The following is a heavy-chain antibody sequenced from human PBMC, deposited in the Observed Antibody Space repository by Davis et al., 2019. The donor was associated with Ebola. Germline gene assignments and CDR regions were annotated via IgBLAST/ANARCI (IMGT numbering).Heavy chain of an antibody. J-gene: IGHJ3*01. D-gene: IGHD3-9*01. CDR2: IKQDGSKK. V-gene: IGHV3-7*03. CDR1: GFAFSSHW. Sequence: PGGSLRLSCAASGFAFSSHWMNWVRQGPGKGLEWVANIKQDGSKKNYVDSVKDRFTISRDNAKNSLFLQMNNLRADETAVYYCATELTGDAFDVWGRGTMVTVSS. CDR3: ATELTGDAFDV.